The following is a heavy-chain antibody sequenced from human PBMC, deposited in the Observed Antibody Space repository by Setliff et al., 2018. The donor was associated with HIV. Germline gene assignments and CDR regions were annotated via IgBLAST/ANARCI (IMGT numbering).Heavy chain of an antibody. CDR2: LYFGDSDP. CDR3: ARGRGGYFGGGRYYNLPYFDS. Sequence: GESLKISCKTSGSNFATYWVGWVRQMPGKGLEWLGILYFGDSDPKYNPSFEGQVTISADKSIKTAFLQWRSLETSDTAIYYCARGRGGYFGGGRYYNLPYFDSWGQGTLVTSPQ. V-gene: IGHV5-51*01. D-gene: IGHD2-15*01. CDR1: GSNFATYW. J-gene: IGHJ4*02.